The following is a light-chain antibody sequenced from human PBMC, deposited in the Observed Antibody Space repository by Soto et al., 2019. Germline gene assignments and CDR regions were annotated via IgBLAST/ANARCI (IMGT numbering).Light chain of an antibody. CDR1: QDISNY. CDR3: QHCDDPVFI. J-gene: IGKJ3*01. Sequence: DIQMTQSPSSLSASVGDRVTITCQASQDISNYLNWYQQKPGKAPKLLIYDASNLETGVPSRFSGSGSGTDFTFTISSLQPEDIATYYCQHCDDPVFIFGPGTKVDI. V-gene: IGKV1-33*01. CDR2: DAS.